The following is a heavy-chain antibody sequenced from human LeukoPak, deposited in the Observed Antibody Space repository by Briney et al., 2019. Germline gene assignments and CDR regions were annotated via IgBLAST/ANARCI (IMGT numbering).Heavy chain of an antibody. CDR2: ISGSGGST. CDR3: AKSMYSSSWSDAFDI. CDR1: GFTFSSYA. J-gene: IGHJ3*02. Sequence: GGSLRLSCAASGFTFSSYAMSWVRQAPGKGLEWVSAISGSGGSTYYADSVKGRSTISRDNSKNTLYLQMNSPRAEETAVYYCAKSMYSSSWSDAFDIWGQGTMVTVSS. V-gene: IGHV3-23*01. D-gene: IGHD6-13*01.